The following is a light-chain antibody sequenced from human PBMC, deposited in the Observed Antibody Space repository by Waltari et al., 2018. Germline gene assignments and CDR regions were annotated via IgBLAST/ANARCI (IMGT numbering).Light chain of an antibody. CDR3: GTWDTSLSFWV. Sequence: QSVLTQPPSVSAAPGQKVTISCSGSNNYISWYQHLPGTAPKLLIYVNNKRPSGIPDRFSGSKSGTSATLGITEFQTGDEADYYCGTWDTSLSFWVFGGGTKLTVL. V-gene: IGLV1-51*01. J-gene: IGLJ3*02. CDR1: NNY. CDR2: VNN.